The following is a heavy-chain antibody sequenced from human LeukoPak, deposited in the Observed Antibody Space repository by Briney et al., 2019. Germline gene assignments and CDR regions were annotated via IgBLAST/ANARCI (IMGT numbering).Heavy chain of an antibody. Sequence: GGSLRLSCAASGFTFSSYGIQWIRHAPGKGLEWVAVISYLGNDQFYAESVKGRFTISRDNSKKTVFLQMNRLRGEDTAIYYCAKDGSSGPHYYYGMDVWGQGTRVIVS. CDR2: ISYLGNDQ. CDR3: AKDGSSGPHYYYGMDV. CDR1: GFTFSSYG. D-gene: IGHD6-25*01. J-gene: IGHJ6*02. V-gene: IGHV3-30*18.